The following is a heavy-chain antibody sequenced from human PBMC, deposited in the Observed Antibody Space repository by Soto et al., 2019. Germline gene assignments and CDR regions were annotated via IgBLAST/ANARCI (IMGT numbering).Heavy chain of an antibody. CDR1: GFTFSSYAMH. CDR2: FYSGST. J-gene: IGHJ5*02. Sequence: GSLRLSCAASGFTFSSYAMHWVRQPPGKGLEWVGTFYSGSTYNNPSLKSRVTISVDTSKNQFSLKLSSVAAEDTAIYYCATTRGIAVGGSFDHWGQGTLVTVSS. V-gene: IGHV4-59*04. CDR3: ATTRGIAVGGSFDH. D-gene: IGHD6-13*01.